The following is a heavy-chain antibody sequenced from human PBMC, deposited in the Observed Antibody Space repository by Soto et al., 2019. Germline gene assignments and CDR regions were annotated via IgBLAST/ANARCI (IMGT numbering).Heavy chain of an antibody. D-gene: IGHD6-19*01. J-gene: IGHJ4*02. CDR2: ISNSGGTT. CDR1: GFTFSNYA. CDR3: AETPRQWLVYFDY. V-gene: IGHV3-23*01. Sequence: GGSLRLSCAASGFTFSNYAMSWVRQAPGKGLEWVSAISNSGGTTYYADSVKGRFTISRDNSKDTLHLQMNSLRAEDTAVYYRAETPRQWLVYFDYWGQGTLVTVSS.